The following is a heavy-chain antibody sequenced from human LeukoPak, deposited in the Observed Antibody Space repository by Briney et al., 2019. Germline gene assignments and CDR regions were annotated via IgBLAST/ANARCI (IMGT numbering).Heavy chain of an antibody. D-gene: IGHD6-19*01. CDR1: GGSISSYY. V-gene: IGHV4-59*01. CDR2: IYYSGST. J-gene: IGHJ4*02. Sequence: PSETLSLTCTVSGGSISSYYWSWIRQPPGKGLEWIGYIYYSGSTNYNPSLKSRVTISVDTSKNQFSLKLTSVTAADTAVYYCARDAHGGWPYYFDYWGQGTLVTVSS. CDR3: ARDAHGGWPYYFDY.